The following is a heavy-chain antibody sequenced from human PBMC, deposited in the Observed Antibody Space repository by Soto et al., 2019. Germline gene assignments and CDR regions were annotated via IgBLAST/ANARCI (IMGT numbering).Heavy chain of an antibody. V-gene: IGHV4-31*02. D-gene: IGHD3-10*01. J-gene: IGHJ5*02. Sequence: SCIHQHPGKGLEWIGYIYYSGSTSYNPSLKSRVTISVYTSKNQFSLKLSSVTAADTAVYYCARAEEWYGGLLPCFDISGQGTLGTVSS. CDR3: ARAEEWYGGLLPCFDI. CDR2: IYYSGST.